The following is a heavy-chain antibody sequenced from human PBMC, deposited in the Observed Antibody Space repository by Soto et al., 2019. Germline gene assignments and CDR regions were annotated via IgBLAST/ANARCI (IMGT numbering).Heavy chain of an antibody. CDR1: GRSMSSNY. V-gene: IGHV4-59*01. Sequence: PSETLSLTCSVSGRSMSSNYWSCIRQSPDKGLEWLGYVFYGVTDYNPSLGGRVSMSVETSKSQFSLKLTSVTVADTAVYYCASYRGALYFESWGPGILVTVSS. D-gene: IGHD3-16*01. J-gene: IGHJ4*02. CDR3: ASYRGALYFES. CDR2: VFYGVT.